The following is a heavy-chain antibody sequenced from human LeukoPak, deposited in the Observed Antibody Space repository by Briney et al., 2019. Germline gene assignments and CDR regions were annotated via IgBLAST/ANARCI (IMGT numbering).Heavy chain of an antibody. CDR2: ISAYNGNT. D-gene: IGHD6-19*01. Sequence: ASVKVSCKASGYTFTSYGISWVRQAPGQGLERMGWISAYNGNTNYAQKLQGRVTMTTDTSTSTAYMELRSLRSDDTAVYYCARSDIAVAGTSSFDYWGQGTLVTVSS. CDR3: ARSDIAVAGTSSFDY. CDR1: GYTFTSYG. V-gene: IGHV1-18*01. J-gene: IGHJ4*02.